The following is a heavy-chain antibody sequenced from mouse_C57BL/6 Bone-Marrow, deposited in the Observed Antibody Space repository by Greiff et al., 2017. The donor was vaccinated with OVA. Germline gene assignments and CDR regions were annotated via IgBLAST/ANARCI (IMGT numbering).Heavy chain of an antibody. CDR1: GYTFTSYW. CDR2: IDPSDSYT. CDR3: ARNGAGQLRLYGYFDV. V-gene: IGHV1-69*01. J-gene: IGHJ1*03. D-gene: IGHD3-2*02. Sequence: QVQLQQPGAELVMPGASVKLSCKASGYTFTSYWMHWVKQRPGQGLEWIGEIDPSDSYTNYNQKFKGKSTLTVDKSSSTAYMQLSSLTSGDSAVYYCARNGAGQLRLYGYFDVWGTGTTVTVSS.